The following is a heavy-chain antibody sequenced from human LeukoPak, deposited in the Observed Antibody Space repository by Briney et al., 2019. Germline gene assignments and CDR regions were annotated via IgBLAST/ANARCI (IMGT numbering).Heavy chain of an antibody. CDR1: GFSSNSG. CDR2: ISYDGSNK. Sequence: PGGSLRLSCEASGFSSNSGMYWVRQAPGKGLEWVAVISYDGSNKYYADSVKGRFTISRDNSKNTLYLQMNSLRAEDTAVYYCAKEERRYYYDRDDGMDVWGQGTTVTVSS. CDR3: AKEERRYYYDRDDGMDV. V-gene: IGHV3-30*18. J-gene: IGHJ6*02. D-gene: IGHD3-22*01.